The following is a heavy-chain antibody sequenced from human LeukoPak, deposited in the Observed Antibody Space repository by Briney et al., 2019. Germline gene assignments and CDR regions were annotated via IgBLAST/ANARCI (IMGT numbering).Heavy chain of an antibody. V-gene: IGHV4-61*02. Sequence: SETLSLTCTVSGGSISSGSYYWSWIRQPAGKGLEWIGRIYTSGSTNYNPSLKSRVTISVDTSKNQFPLKLSSVTAADTAVYYCARDIEDGLSYYYYMDVWGKGTTVTVSS. CDR1: GGSISSGSYY. CDR2: IYTSGST. CDR3: ARDIEDGLSYYYYMDV. D-gene: IGHD1-26*01. J-gene: IGHJ6*03.